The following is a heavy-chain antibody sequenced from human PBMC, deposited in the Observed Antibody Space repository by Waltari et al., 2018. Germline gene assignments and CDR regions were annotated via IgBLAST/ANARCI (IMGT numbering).Heavy chain of an antibody. V-gene: IGHV3-53*01. J-gene: IGHJ4*02. D-gene: IGHD3-16*01. CDR3: AREWGTTWGFDY. CDR2: IYSGGST. Sequence: EVQLVESGGGLIQPGGSLRPPCAASGFTVSSNYMSWVRQAPGKGLEWVSVIYSGGSTYYADSVKGRFTISRDNSKNTLYLQMNSLRAEDTAVYYCAREWGTTWGFDYWGQGTLVTVSS. CDR1: GFTVSSNY.